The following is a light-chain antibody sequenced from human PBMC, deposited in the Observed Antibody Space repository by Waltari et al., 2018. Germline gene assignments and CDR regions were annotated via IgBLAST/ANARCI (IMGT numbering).Light chain of an antibody. CDR1: QSVSSNY. CDR3: QQYGSALRT. J-gene: IGKJ1*01. V-gene: IGKV3-20*01. Sequence: EIVLTQSPGTLSLSPGERAALSCRASQSVSSNYLAWYQQQPGQAPRLLIYGASSRATGSSDGFSGSGSGTDFTLTISRLEPEDFAVYYCQQYGSALRTFGQGTKVEIK. CDR2: GAS.